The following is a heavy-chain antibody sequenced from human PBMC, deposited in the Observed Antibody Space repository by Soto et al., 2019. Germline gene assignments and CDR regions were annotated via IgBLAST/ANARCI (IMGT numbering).Heavy chain of an antibody. D-gene: IGHD2-8*01. CDR3: AHSTLMVYAIQGGYFQH. CDR1: GFSLSTSGVG. CDR2: IYWDDDK. J-gene: IGHJ1*01. V-gene: IGHV2-5*02. Sequence: SGPTLVNPTQTLTLTCTFSGFSLSTSGVGVGWIRQPPGKALEWLALIYWDDDKRYSPSLKSRLTITKDTSKNQVVLTMTNMDPVDTATYYCAHSTLMVYAIQGGYFQHWGQGTLVTVSS.